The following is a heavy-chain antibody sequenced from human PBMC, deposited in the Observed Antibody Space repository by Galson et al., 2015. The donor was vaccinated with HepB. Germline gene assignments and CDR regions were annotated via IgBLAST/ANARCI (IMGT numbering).Heavy chain of an antibody. D-gene: IGHD3-22*01. CDR1: GFTFSSYS. J-gene: IGHJ4*02. CDR2: ISSSRSYI. V-gene: IGHV3-21*01. Sequence: SLRLSCAASGFTFSSYSMNWVRQAPGKGLEWVSSISSSRSYIYYADSVKGRFTISRDNAKNSLYLQMNSLRAEDTAVYYCARMYYYDSSGYYSPSEVGYWGQGTLVTVSS. CDR3: ARMYYYDSSGYYSPSEVGY.